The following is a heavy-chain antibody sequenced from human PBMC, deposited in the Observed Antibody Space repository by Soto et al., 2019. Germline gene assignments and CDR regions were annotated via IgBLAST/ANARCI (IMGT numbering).Heavy chain of an antibody. CDR3: ARVLTGSWNWFDP. Sequence: EVQLVESGGGLVQPGESLRLSCAASGFTFSSYWMHWVRQAPGKGLVWVSRINSDGSITSYADSVKGRFTISRDNDKNTQYLQMNSLRAEDTAVYYCARVLTGSWNWFDPWGQGTLVTVSS. V-gene: IGHV3-74*01. D-gene: IGHD6-13*01. CDR2: INSDGSIT. J-gene: IGHJ5*02. CDR1: GFTFSSYW.